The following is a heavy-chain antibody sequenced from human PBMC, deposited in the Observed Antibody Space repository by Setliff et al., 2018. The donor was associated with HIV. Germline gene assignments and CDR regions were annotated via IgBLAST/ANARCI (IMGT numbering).Heavy chain of an antibody. CDR1: GGSISGGVHY. D-gene: IGHD1-26*01. Sequence: SETLSLTCTVSGGSISGGVHYWSWIRQHPGKGLEYIGNIYYTGSTHHNPSLESRVATSVDTSKNQFSLKLSSVTAADTSVYYCARIVRWELVATSTFFYYYMDVWGKGTTVTVSS. CDR3: ARIVRWELVATSTFFYYYMDV. V-gene: IGHV4-39*01. CDR2: IYYTGST. J-gene: IGHJ6*03.